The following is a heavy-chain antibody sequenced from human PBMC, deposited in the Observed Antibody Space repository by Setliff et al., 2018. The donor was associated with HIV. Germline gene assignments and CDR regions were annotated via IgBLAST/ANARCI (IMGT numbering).Heavy chain of an antibody. CDR2: INHSGST. J-gene: IGHJ4*02. Sequence: PGGSLRLSCAASGFTFSDYYMSWIRQPPGKGLEWIGEINHSGSTAYNPSLKSRVTISVDTSKNQFSLKLSSVTAADTAVYYCARWGDGYNSYDSWGQGTLVTVSS. CDR1: GFTFSDYY. D-gene: IGHD5-12*01. CDR3: ARWGDGYNSYDS. V-gene: IGHV4-34*01.